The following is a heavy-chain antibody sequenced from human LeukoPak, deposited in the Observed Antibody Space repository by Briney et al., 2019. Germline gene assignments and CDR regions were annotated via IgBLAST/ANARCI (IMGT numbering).Heavy chain of an antibody. CDR2: MDPSDSYT. V-gene: IGHV5-10-1*01. CDR1: GYRFTSYW. Sequence: PGESLKISCKGSGYRFTSYWISWVRQMPGKGLEWMGRMDPSDSYTNYSPSFQGHVTISADKSISTAYLQWSSLKASDTAMYYCARHYNSVYGDRVYYFDYWGRGTLVTVSS. D-gene: IGHD4-17*01. J-gene: IGHJ4*02. CDR3: ARHYNSVYGDRVYYFDY.